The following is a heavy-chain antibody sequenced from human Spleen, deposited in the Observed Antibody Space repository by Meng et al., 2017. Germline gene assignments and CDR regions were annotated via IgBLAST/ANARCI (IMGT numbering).Heavy chain of an antibody. CDR1: GYTFTGYY. J-gene: IGHJ3*02. CDR2: INPNSGDT. Sequence: ASVKVSCKASGYTFTGYYLHWVRQAPGQGLEWMGWINPNSGDTNYAQKFQGRVTITADKSTSTAYMELSSLRSEDTAVYYCARPSIDAFDIWGQGTMVTVSS. CDR3: ARPSIDAFDI. V-gene: IGHV1-2*02.